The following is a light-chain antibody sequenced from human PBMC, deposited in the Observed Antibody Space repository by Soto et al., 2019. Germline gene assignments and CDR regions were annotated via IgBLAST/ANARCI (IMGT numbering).Light chain of an antibody. Sequence: AMCPSAFTLSVFPGARDTLSCRDSQAISNNLAGYQHKPGQVPRRLIYGASTRATGIPARFSGSGSGTEFTLTISSLQSEDFAVYYCQQYNKCPPITFGQGTLLEIK. J-gene: IGKJ5*01. V-gene: IGKV3-15*01. CDR2: GAS. CDR3: QQYNKCPPIT. CDR1: QAISNN.